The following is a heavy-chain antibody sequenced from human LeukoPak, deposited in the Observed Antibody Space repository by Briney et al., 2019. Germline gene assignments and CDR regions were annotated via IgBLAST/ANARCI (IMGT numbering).Heavy chain of an antibody. J-gene: IGHJ4*02. CDR1: GFTFSTYG. CDR3: AREGERYCGGDCYVYFDY. Sequence: GGSLRLSCAASGFTFSTYGMHWIRQAPGKGLEWVAVIWYDGSNKYYADSVKGRFTISRDNSKNTLYLQMNSLRAEDTAVYYCAREGERYCGGDCYVYFDYWGQGTLVTVSS. V-gene: IGHV3-33*01. CDR2: IWYDGSNK. D-gene: IGHD2-21*02.